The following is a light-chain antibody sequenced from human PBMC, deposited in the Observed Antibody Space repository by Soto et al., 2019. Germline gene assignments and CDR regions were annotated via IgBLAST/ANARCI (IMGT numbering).Light chain of an antibody. Sequence: IVMTQSPATLSVSPGERATLSCRASQSVSSNLAWYQQKPGQAPRLLIYGASTRATGIPARFSGSGSGTEFTLTISSLQSEDFATYYCQQSFSTPWTFGQGTKVDIK. CDR1: QSVSSN. V-gene: IGKV3-15*01. CDR2: GAS. CDR3: QQSFSTPWT. J-gene: IGKJ1*01.